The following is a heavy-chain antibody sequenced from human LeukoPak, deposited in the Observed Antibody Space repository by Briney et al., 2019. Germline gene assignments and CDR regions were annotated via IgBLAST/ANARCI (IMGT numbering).Heavy chain of an antibody. D-gene: IGHD3-22*01. CDR2: ISGSGGST. V-gene: IGHV3-23*01. J-gene: IGHJ5*02. CDR3: AKDRRSARQIDNWFDP. Sequence: GGSLRLSCAASGFTFSSYAMSWVRQAPGKGLEWVSAISGSGGSTYYADSVKGRFTIPRDNSKNTLYLQMNSLRAEDTAVYYCAKDRRSARQIDNWFDPWGQGTLVTVSS. CDR1: GFTFSSYA.